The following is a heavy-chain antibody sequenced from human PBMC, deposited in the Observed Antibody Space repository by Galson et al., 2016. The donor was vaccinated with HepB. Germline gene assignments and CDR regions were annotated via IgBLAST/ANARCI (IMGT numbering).Heavy chain of an antibody. CDR3: AKDAILGCGRDCYTDF. J-gene: IGHJ4*02. Sequence: SLRLSCAASGSTFNNYAIHWVRQAPGKGLEGVAVISSDGSNKYYVDSVKGRFTISRDNSKNTLYLQMNRLRAEDTAVYFCAKDAILGCGRDCYTDFWGQGTLVTVSS. CDR1: GSTFNNYA. CDR2: ISSDGSNK. D-gene: IGHD2-21*02. V-gene: IGHV3-30*18.